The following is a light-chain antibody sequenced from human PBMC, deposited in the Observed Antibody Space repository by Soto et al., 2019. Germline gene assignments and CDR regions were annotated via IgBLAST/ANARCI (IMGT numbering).Light chain of an antibody. CDR1: QSLTNSF. CDR2: DTS. CDR3: QQYGTSEII. Sequence: SGLKQSPATVSLYPGERATLSCRASQSLTNSFIAWYQQKPGQAPRLLIYDTSSRATGIPDRFSGSGSGTDFTLTISRLEPEDFAVFFCQQYGTSEIIFGQGTRLEIK. J-gene: IGKJ5*01. V-gene: IGKV3-20*01.